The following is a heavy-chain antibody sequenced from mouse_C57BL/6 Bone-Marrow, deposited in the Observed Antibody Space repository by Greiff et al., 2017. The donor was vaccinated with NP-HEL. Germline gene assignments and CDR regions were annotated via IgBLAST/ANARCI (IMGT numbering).Heavy chain of an antibody. J-gene: IGHJ2*01. CDR2: IYPRDGST. Sequence: VQLQQSGPELVKPGASVKLSCKASGYTFTSYDINWVKQRPGQGLEWIGWIYPRDGSTKYNEKFKGKATLTVDTSSSTAYMELHSLTSEDSAVYFCARKGYYGSSAIYFDYWGQGTTLTVSS. D-gene: IGHD1-1*01. CDR1: GYTFTSYD. CDR3: ARKGYYGSSAIYFDY. V-gene: IGHV1-85*01.